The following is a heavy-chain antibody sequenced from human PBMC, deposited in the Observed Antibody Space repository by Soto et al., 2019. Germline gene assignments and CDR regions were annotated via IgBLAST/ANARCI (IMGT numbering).Heavy chain of an antibody. V-gene: IGHV4-59*08. Sequence: SETLSLTCTVSGGSISSYYWSWIRQPPGKGLEWIGYIYYSGSTNYNPSLKSRVTISVDTSKNQFSLKLSSVTAADTAVYYCARHHSGFHTGHFDYWGQGTLVTVSS. J-gene: IGHJ4*02. CDR1: GGSISSYY. CDR3: ARHHSGFHTGHFDY. CDR2: IYYSGST. D-gene: IGHD6-19*01.